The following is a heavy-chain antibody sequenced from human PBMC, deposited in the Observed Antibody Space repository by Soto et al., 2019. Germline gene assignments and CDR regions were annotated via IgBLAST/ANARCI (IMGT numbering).Heavy chain of an antibody. CDR3: AKDRSSGSPYYGMVF. D-gene: IGHD3-10*01. Sequence: GGSLRLSCAASGFTFGDYAMHWVRQVPGKGLEWVSGFKWNSGDVGYADSVKGRFTISRDNAKSSLYLQMNSLRPEDTAVYYCAKDRSSGSPYYGMVFWGQGTMVTVSS. CDR2: FKWNSGDV. J-gene: IGHJ6*02. V-gene: IGHV3-9*01. CDR1: GFTFGDYA.